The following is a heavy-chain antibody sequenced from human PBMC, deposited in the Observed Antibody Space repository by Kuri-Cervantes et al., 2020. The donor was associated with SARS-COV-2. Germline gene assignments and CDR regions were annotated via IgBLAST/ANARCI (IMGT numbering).Heavy chain of an antibody. CDR3: ARYCASTNCANYYGMDV. CDR1: GYSFTSYW. Sequence: KVSCKGSGYSFTSYWIGWVRQMPGKGLEWMGIIYPGDSDTRYSPSFQGHVTIAADKSISTAYLQWSSLKASDTAMYYCARYCASTNCANYYGMDVWGQGTTVTVSS. J-gene: IGHJ6*02. V-gene: IGHV5-51*01. D-gene: IGHD2-2*01. CDR2: IYPGDSDT.